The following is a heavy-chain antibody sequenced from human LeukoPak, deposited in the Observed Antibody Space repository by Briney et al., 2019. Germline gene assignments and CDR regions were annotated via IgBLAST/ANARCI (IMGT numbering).Heavy chain of an antibody. Sequence: ASVKVSCKASGYTFTSYYMHWVRQAPGQGLKWMGIINPSGGSTSYAQKFQGRVTMTRDTSTTIVYMELSSLRSEDTAVYYCTRAQAQAYGSGSYYIPVISGSDYWGQGTLVTVSS. CDR2: INPSGGST. J-gene: IGHJ4*02. D-gene: IGHD3-10*01. CDR1: GYTFTSYY. CDR3: TRAQAQAYGSGSYYIPVISGSDY. V-gene: IGHV1-46*01.